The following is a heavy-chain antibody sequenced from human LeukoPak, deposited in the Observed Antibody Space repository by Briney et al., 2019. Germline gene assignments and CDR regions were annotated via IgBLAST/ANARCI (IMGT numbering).Heavy chain of an antibody. D-gene: IGHD4-11*01. Sequence: PGGSLRLSCAASGFTVSSYYMTWVRQAPGKGLESVSVMYSGGSTYYADSVKGRVAISRDNSQNTVFLQMNSVRVEDTAVYYCARSYSNHLFGMDVWGQGTAVTVSS. CDR2: MYSGGST. V-gene: IGHV3-66*01. CDR1: GFTVSSYY. CDR3: ARSYSNHLFGMDV. J-gene: IGHJ6*02.